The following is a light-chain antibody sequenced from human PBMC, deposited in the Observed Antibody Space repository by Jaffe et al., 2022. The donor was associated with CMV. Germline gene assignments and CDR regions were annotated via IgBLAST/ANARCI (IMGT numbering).Light chain of an antibody. Sequence: EIVLTQSPGTLSLSPGERATLSCRASQSVSANYLAWYQQKPGQAPRLLFYGTSYRATGIPDRFSGSGSGTDFTLTISRLEPEDFAVYYCQQYGSAPGTFGQGTKVEI. CDR1: QSVSANY. V-gene: IGKV3-20*01. CDR3: QQYGSAPGT. J-gene: IGKJ1*01. CDR2: GTS.